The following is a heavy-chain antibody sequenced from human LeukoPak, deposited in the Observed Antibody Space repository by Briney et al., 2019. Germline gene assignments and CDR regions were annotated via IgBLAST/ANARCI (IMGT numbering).Heavy chain of an antibody. CDR2: INHSGST. CDR3: ARRPLPPYYYGSGSPYYFDY. CDR1: GGSISSYY. V-gene: IGHV4-34*01. Sequence: SETLSLTCTVSGGSISSYYWSWIRQPPGKGLEWIGEINHSGSTNYNPSLKSRVTISVDTSKNQFSLKLSSVTAADTAVYYCARRPLPPYYYGSGSPYYFDYWGQGTLVTVSS. D-gene: IGHD3-10*01. J-gene: IGHJ4*02.